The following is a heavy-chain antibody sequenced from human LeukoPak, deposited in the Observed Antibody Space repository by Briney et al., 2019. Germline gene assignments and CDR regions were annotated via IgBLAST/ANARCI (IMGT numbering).Heavy chain of an antibody. CDR1: GFTFSSYA. V-gene: IGHV3-30-3*01. Sequence: PGRSLRLSCAASGFTFSSYAMHWVRQAPGKGLEWVAVISYDGSNKYYADSVKGRFTISRDNSKNTLYLQMNSLRAEDTAVYYCASDYYDSSGCYRDAFDIWGQGTMVTVSS. CDR3: ASDYYDSSGCYRDAFDI. J-gene: IGHJ3*02. D-gene: IGHD3-22*01. CDR2: ISYDGSNK.